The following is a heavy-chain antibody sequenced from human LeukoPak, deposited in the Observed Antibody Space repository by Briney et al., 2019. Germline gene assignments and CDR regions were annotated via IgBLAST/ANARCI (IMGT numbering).Heavy chain of an antibody. CDR3: ARQSISGSSLSYFDY. CDR2: IYDSGST. J-gene: IGHJ4*02. V-gene: IGHV4-59*01. Sequence: SETLSLTCAVSGGSISSYYWSWIRQPPGKGREWIGNIYDSGSTNYNPSLTSRVTISVDTSKTQCSLKLSSVTAADTAVYYCARQSISGSSLSYFDYWGQGTLVNVSS. CDR1: GGSISSYY. D-gene: IGHD3-22*01.